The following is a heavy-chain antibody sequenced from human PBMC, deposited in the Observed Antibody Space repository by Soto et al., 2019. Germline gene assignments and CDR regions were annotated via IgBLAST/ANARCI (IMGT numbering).Heavy chain of an antibody. Sequence: SVKVSCKASGGTFRSHTISWVRQAPGQGLEWMGRIIPILGIANYAQKFQGRVTITADKSTSTAYMELSSLRSEDTAVYYCARGSYHYDSSGYDVSWFDPWGQGTLVTVSS. CDR1: GGTFRSHT. J-gene: IGHJ5*02. V-gene: IGHV1-69*02. CDR3: ARGSYHYDSSGYDVSWFDP. CDR2: IIPILGIA. D-gene: IGHD3-22*01.